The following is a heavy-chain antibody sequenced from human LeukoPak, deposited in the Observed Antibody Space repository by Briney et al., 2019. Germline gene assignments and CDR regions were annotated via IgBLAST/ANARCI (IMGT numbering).Heavy chain of an antibody. CDR1: GGSISSSNW. Sequence: TSGTLSLTCAVSGGSISSSNWWSWVRQPPGKGLEWIGEIYHSGSTNYNPSLKSRVTISVDKSKNQFSLKLSSVTAADTAVYYCARRSIAVAGRAFDYWGQGTLVTVSS. J-gene: IGHJ4*02. CDR3: ARRSIAVAGRAFDY. CDR2: IYHSGST. D-gene: IGHD6-19*01. V-gene: IGHV4-4*02.